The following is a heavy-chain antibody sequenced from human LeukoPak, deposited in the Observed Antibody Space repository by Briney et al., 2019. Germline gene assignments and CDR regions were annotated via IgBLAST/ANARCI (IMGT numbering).Heavy chain of an antibody. CDR1: GGSISSYY. Sequence: KSSETLSLTCTVSGGSISSYYWSWIRQPPGKGLEWIGYIYYSGSTNYNPSLKSRVTISVDTSKNQFSLKLSSVTAADTAVYYCARALGWSDPFDYWGQGTLVTVSS. CDR3: ARALGWSDPFDY. CDR2: IYYSGST. V-gene: IGHV4-59*08. J-gene: IGHJ4*02. D-gene: IGHD4-23*01.